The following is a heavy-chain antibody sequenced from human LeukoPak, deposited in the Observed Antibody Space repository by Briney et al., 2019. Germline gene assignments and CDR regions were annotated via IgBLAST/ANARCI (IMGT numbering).Heavy chain of an antibody. CDR3: AKDTGIVVVNRIFDY. Sequence: GGSLRLSCAASGFTFSDYYMSWIRQAPGKGLEWVSYISSSGSTIYYADSVKGRFTISRDNAKNSLYLQMNSLRAEDTALYYCAKDTGIVVVNRIFDYWGQGTLVTVSS. CDR2: ISSSGSTI. CDR1: GFTFSDYY. J-gene: IGHJ4*02. D-gene: IGHD3-22*01. V-gene: IGHV3-11*01.